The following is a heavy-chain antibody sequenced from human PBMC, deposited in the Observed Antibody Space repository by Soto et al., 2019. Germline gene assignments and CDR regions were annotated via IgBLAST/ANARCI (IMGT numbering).Heavy chain of an antibody. CDR3: ARHVAAPYTYGPGAICFDP. J-gene: IGHJ5*02. D-gene: IGHD5-18*01. Sequence: QPQLQESGPGLVKPSDTLSLTCTVSGVSIGSNIYYWGWIRQPPGKGLEWIGTVFYSGTTYHNPSFKSRVNISIDRSKNKFSLQMSSVTAADTAVYYCARHVAAPYTYGPGAICFDPWGQGALVTISS. CDR2: VFYSGTT. V-gene: IGHV4-39*01. CDR1: GVSIGSNIYY.